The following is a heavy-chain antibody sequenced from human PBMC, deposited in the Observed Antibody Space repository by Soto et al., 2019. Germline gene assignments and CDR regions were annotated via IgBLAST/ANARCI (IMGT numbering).Heavy chain of an antibody. CDR2: IYTSGST. J-gene: IGHJ4*02. Sequence: SETLSLTCTVSGGSIINYYWSWIRQPAGKGLEWIGRIYTSGSTNYNPSLKSRVTMSVDTSKTQFSLKLSSVTAADTAVYYCAREPTAAGSYYFDYWGQGTLVTVSS. V-gene: IGHV4-4*07. CDR1: GGSIINYY. D-gene: IGHD6-13*01. CDR3: AREPTAAGSYYFDY.